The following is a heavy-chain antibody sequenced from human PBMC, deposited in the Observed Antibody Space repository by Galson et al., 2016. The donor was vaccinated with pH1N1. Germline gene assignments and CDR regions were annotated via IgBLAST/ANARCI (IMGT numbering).Heavy chain of an antibody. D-gene: IGHD5-12*01. CDR3: AKASDLSAYDLDYFDY. CDR2: INPNNGDT. Sequence: SVKVSCKASEYTFIGYYIHWMRQAPGHGLAWMGRINPNNGDTHYAQNFQGRVTMTRDTSISTACMELSSLRSDDTAFYYCAKASDLSAYDLDYFDYWGQGTLVTVSS. V-gene: IGHV1-2*06. CDR1: EYTFIGYY. J-gene: IGHJ4*02.